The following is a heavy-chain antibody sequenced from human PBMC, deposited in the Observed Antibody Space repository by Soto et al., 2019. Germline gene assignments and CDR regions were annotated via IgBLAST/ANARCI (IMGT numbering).Heavy chain of an antibody. J-gene: IGHJ4*01. V-gene: IGHV3-30*03. Sequence: GGSLRLSCAASGFTFQNYSMHWVRQAPGKGLEWVAVTSYDGGKNFYADSVKGRFTISRDNSKNTLYLQMNSLRAGDTAIYYCARVESSGAAKYFIDYWGDGTLVTGCS. CDR2: TSYDGGKN. D-gene: IGHD3-10*01. CDR3: ARVESSGAAKYFIDY. CDR1: GFTFQNYS.